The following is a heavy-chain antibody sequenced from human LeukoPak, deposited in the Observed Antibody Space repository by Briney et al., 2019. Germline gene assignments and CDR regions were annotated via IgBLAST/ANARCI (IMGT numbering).Heavy chain of an antibody. CDR2: IGDNGGDT. CDR3: AKDITAYSSSWYNY. V-gene: IGHV3-23*01. CDR1: GFTFNNYA. J-gene: IGHJ4*02. Sequence: QSGGSLRLSCAASGFTFNNYAMSWVRQAPGKGLEWVSAIGDNGGDTKYADSVKGRFTISRDNAKNSLYLQMNSLRAEDTALYYCAKDITAYSSSWYNYWGRGTLVTVSS. D-gene: IGHD6-13*01.